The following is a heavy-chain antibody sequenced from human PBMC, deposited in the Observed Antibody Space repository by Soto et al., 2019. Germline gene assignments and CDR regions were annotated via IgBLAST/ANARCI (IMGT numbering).Heavy chain of an antibody. CDR3: PQLEWAPLGPNFDH. CDR1: GYSFTTYW. CDR2: IYPDDSDT. Sequence: GESLKISCKASGYSFTTYWIGWVRQMPGKGLEWMGIIYPDDSDTRYSPSFQGQVTVSADKSISTAYLQWSSLKASDTAMYYCPQLEWAPLGPNFDHWGQGTLVTVSS. D-gene: IGHD1-1*01. V-gene: IGHV5-51*01. J-gene: IGHJ4*02.